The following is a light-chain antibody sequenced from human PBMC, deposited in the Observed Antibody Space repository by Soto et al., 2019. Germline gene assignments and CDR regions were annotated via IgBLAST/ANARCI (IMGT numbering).Light chain of an antibody. J-gene: IGKJ5*01. CDR3: QQRGNWPLT. V-gene: IGKV3-11*01. CDR2: DTS. Sequence: ETVLTQSPATRSLSPGERATLSCRASQSVDGLLAWYQQKSGQAPRLLIYDTSKRATGIPGRFSGSGSGTDFILTISSLEPEDFAVYYCQQRGNWPLTFGQGTRLDIK. CDR1: QSVDGL.